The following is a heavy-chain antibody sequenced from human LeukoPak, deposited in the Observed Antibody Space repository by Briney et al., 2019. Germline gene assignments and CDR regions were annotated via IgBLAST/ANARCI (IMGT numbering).Heavy chain of an antibody. Sequence: GESLKISCKGSGYYFPSYWIGWVRQTPGEGLEWMGIIYPGDSDTTYSPSFQGQVTISADKSISTAYLQWSSLKASDTAMYCCARPNYYGSGSPAGYWGQGTLVTVSS. D-gene: IGHD3-10*01. CDR3: ARPNYYGSGSPAGY. V-gene: IGHV5-51*01. CDR1: GYYFPSYW. J-gene: IGHJ4*02. CDR2: IYPGDSDT.